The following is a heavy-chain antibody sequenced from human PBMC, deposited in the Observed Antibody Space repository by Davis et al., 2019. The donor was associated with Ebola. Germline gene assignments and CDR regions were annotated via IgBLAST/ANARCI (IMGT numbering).Heavy chain of an antibody. V-gene: IGHV1-8*01. Sequence: ASVKVSCKASGYTFTIYDINWVRQASGQGLEWIGWMNPNSGNTGYAQKFQGRVTMTTNTSISTAYMELASLTSEDTAVYYCTRSRLPAASYYDSTGYYGSGIGYWGQGTLVTVSS. J-gene: IGHJ4*02. CDR1: GYTFTIYD. CDR3: TRSRLPAASYYDSTGYYGSGIGY. D-gene: IGHD3-22*01. CDR2: MNPNSGNT.